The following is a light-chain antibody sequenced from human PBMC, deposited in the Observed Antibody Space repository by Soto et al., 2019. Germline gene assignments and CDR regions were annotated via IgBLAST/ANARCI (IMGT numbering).Light chain of an antibody. Sequence: EIVGTQAPGTLSFSPGEIATLSCRARQSISSCLAGYQQKPCQAPRLLIYGASSRAAGITDRFSGSGSGTDFTLPISRLEPEDSAVDYCQQYGSSPPVTFGGGTKVEIK. CDR1: QSISSC. CDR3: QQYGSSPPVT. V-gene: IGKV3-20*01. J-gene: IGKJ4*01. CDR2: GAS.